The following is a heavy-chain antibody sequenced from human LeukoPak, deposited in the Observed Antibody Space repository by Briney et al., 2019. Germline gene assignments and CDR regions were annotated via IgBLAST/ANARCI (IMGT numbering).Heavy chain of an antibody. CDR2: ISGSGGST. CDR3: AKDYYYDSSGLDY. Sequence: PGGSLRLSCAASGFTFSSYAMGWVRQAPGKGLEWVSAISGSGGSTYYADSVKGRFTISRDNSKNTLYLQMNSLRAEDTAVYYCAKDYYYDSSGLDYWGQGTLVTVSS. V-gene: IGHV3-23*01. D-gene: IGHD3-22*01. CDR1: GFTFSSYA. J-gene: IGHJ4*02.